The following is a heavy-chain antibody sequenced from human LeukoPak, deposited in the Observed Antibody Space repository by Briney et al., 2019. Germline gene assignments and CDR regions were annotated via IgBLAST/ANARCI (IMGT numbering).Heavy chain of an antibody. J-gene: IGHJ6*02. D-gene: IGHD2-2*02. CDR3: ARDGLYCSSTSCYTLNSRRRPGGPYYYGMDV. CDR1: GGSFSGYY. Sequence: PSETLSLTCAVYGGSFSGYYWSWIRQPPGKGLEWIGEINHSGSTNYNPSLKSRVTISVDTSKNQFSLKLSSVTAADTAVYYCARDGLYCSSTSCYTLNSRRRPGGPYYYGMDVWGQGTTVTVSS. V-gene: IGHV4-34*01. CDR2: INHSGST.